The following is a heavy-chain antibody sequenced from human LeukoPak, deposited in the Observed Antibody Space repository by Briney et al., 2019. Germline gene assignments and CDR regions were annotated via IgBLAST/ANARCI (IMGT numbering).Heavy chain of an antibody. CDR2: IYYSGST. CDR1: GGSISSGGYY. D-gene: IGHD2-15*01. Sequence: PSETLSLTCTVSGGSISSGGYYWSWIRQHPGKGLEWIGYIYYSGSTYYNLSLESRVTISVDTSKNQFSLKLSSVTAADTAVYYCAGGCSGGSCYDRDYWGQGTLVTVSS. J-gene: IGHJ4*02. V-gene: IGHV4-31*03. CDR3: AGGCSGGSCYDRDY.